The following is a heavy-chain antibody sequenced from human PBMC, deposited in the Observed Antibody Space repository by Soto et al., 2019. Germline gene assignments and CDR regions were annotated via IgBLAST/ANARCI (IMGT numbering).Heavy chain of an antibody. CDR1: GFTFSAYV. CDR2: ISGRGCNT. V-gene: IGHV3-23*01. Sequence: GGSLTLSCAASGFTFSAYVMSWVSQAPGKGLGGGSTISGRGCNTYCADSVKGRCTISRDKSRNTLYLQMDSLRVEDSAVYSCXKEGCTGGTCYLSYFDYGGQGSMVTVS. CDR3: XKEGCTGGTCYLSYFDY. J-gene: IGHJ4*02. D-gene: IGHD2-15*01.